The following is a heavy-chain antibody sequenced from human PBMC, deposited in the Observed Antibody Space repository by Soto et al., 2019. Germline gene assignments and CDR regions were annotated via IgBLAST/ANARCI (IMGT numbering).Heavy chain of an antibody. V-gene: IGHV3-7*01. Sequence: GGSLRLSCAASGFTFSSYWMSWVRQAPGKGLEWVANIKQDGSEKYYVDSVKGRFTISRDNAKNSLYLQMNSLRAEDPAVYFRARDPSIAARRSAFDILGQGTMVTVSS. D-gene: IGHD6-6*01. CDR2: IKQDGSEK. J-gene: IGHJ3*02. CDR1: GFTFSSYW. CDR3: ARDPSIAARRSAFDI.